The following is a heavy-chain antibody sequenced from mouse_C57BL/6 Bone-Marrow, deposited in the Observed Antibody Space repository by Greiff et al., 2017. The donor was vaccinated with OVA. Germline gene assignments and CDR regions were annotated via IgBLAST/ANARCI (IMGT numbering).Heavy chain of an antibody. Sequence: QVQLQQPGAELVRPGTSVKLSCKASGYTFTSYWMHWVKQRPGQGLEWIGVIDPSDSYTNYNQKFKGKATLTVDTSSSTAYMQLSSLTSEDSAVYYCARKGGDGYWGQGTTLTVSS. CDR2: IDPSDSYT. V-gene: IGHV1-59*01. D-gene: IGHD3-3*01. CDR3: ARKGGDGY. CDR1: GYTFTSYW. J-gene: IGHJ2*01.